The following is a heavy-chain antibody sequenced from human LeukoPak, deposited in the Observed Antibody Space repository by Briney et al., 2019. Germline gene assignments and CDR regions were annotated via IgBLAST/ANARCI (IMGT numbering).Heavy chain of an antibody. V-gene: IGHV3-23*01. CDR3: ARSGAAGTYYFDY. CDR2: ISGSGGGT. J-gene: IGHJ4*02. CDR1: GFTFSSYV. Sequence: PGGSLRLSCAASGFTFSSYVMSWVRQAPGKGLEWVSAISGSGGGTYYADSVKGRFTISRDNSKNTLYLQTNSLRAEDTAVYYCARSGAAGTYYFDYWGQGTLVTVSS. D-gene: IGHD6-13*01.